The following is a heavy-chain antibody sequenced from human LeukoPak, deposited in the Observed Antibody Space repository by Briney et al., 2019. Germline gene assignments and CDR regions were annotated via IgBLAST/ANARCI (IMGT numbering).Heavy chain of an antibody. CDR1: GGTFSSYA. Sequence: ASVKFSCKASGGTFSSYAISWVRQAPGPGLEWMGGIIPIFGTANYAQKFQGRVTITADKSTSTAYMELSSLRSEDTAVYYCARDVLGYCSGGSCYSDYWGQGTLVTVSS. J-gene: IGHJ4*02. V-gene: IGHV1-69*06. CDR2: IIPIFGTA. CDR3: ARDVLGYCSGGSCYSDY. D-gene: IGHD2-15*01.